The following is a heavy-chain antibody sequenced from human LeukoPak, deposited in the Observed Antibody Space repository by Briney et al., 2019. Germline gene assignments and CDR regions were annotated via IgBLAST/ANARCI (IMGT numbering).Heavy chain of an antibody. J-gene: IGHJ4*02. CDR1: GFTFSSYA. CDR3: AKGRYYYDSSAGY. CDR2: ISGSGGST. D-gene: IGHD3-22*01. Sequence: GGSLRLSCAASGFTFSSYAVSWVRQAPGKGLEWVSAISGSGGSTYYADSVKGRITISRDNSKNTLYLQMNSLRAEDTAVYYCAKGRYYYDSSAGYWGQGTLVTVSS. V-gene: IGHV3-23*01.